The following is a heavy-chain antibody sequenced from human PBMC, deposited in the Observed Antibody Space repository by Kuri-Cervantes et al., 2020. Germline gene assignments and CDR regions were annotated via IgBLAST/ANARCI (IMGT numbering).Heavy chain of an antibody. CDR1: GYTFTSYY. D-gene: IGHD3-3*01. CDR2: ISPYNNNT. CDR3: ARSHHDFWRFDP. Sequence: ASVKVSCKASGYTFTSYYMHWVRQAPGQGLEWMGWISPYNNNTNYAQKLQGRVTLTTDTSTNTAYMDLRSLRSDDTAVYYCARSHHDFWRFDPWGQGTLVTVSS. J-gene: IGHJ5*02. V-gene: IGHV1-18*04.